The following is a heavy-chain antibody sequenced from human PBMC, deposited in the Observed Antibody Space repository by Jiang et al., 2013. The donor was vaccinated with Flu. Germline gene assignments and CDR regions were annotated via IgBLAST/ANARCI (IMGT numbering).Heavy chain of an antibody. D-gene: IGHD4-17*01. CDR3: ARLLGYGAMTTVTTSRERNAFDI. V-gene: IGHV5-10-1*01. CDR1: GYSFTSYW. Sequence: GAEVKKPGESLRISCKGSGYSFTSYWISWVRQMPGKGLEWMGRIDPSDSYTNYSPSFQGHVTISADKSISTAYLQWSSLKASDTAMYYCARLLGYGAMTTVTTSRERNAFDIWGQGTMVTVSS. J-gene: IGHJ3*02. CDR2: IDPSDSYT.